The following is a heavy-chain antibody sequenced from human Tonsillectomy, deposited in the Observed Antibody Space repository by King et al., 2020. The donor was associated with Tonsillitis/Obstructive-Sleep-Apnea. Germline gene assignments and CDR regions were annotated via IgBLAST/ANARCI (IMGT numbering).Heavy chain of an antibody. CDR1: GYNFTNYW. D-gene: IGHD3-3*01. CDR2: IYPGDSAS. Sequence: QLVQSGAEMKKPGESLKIFCKGSGYNFTNYWIAWVRQMPGKGLEWMGIIYPGDSASRYSPSFEGQVTISVYKSINTAYLQWSSLKASDTAMYYCTRRDRFLEWRGFDVWGQGTLVTVS. V-gene: IGHV5-51*01. J-gene: IGHJ4*02. CDR3: TRRDRFLEWRGFDV.